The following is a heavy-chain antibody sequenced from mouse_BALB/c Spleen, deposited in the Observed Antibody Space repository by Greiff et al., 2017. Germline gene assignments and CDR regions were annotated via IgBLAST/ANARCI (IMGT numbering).Heavy chain of an antibody. CDR1: GYAFSSSW. V-gene: IGHV1-82*01. Sequence: QVQLQQSGPELVKPGASVKISCKASGYAFSSSWMNWVKQRPGQGLEWIGRIYPGDGDTNYNGKFKGKATLTADKSSSTACMQLRSLTAVDSAVYFCARSITTAPDYWGQGTTLTVSS. D-gene: IGHD1-2*01. CDR3: ARSITTAPDY. J-gene: IGHJ2*01. CDR2: IYPGDGDT.